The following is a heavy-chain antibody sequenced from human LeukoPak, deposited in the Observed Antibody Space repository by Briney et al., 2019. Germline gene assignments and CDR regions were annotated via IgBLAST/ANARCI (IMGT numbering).Heavy chain of an antibody. D-gene: IGHD6-19*01. Sequence: GGSLRLSCVASGFTFSSYAMSWVRQAPGKGLEWVSTISGSGVSTYYADSVKGRFTISRDNSKNTLHLQMNSLRAEDTAVYYCAKERGGSGWYGTFDFWGQGTLVTVSS. CDR1: GFTFSSYA. J-gene: IGHJ4*02. V-gene: IGHV3-23*01. CDR2: ISGSGVST. CDR3: AKERGGSGWYGTFDF.